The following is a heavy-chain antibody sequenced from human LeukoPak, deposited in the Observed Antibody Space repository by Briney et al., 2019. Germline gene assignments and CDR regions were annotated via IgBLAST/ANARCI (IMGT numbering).Heavy chain of an antibody. Sequence: GESLKISCKGSANSFTSQWIGWVRQMPGKGLEWMGIMYPGDSETRYSPSFEGHVTISADKSITTAYLQWSSLKASDTAMYYCGSGERSYHFDNWGQGSLVTVSS. CDR1: ANSFTSQW. CDR2: MYPGDSET. CDR3: GSGERSYHFDN. J-gene: IGHJ4*02. V-gene: IGHV5-51*01. D-gene: IGHD1-26*01.